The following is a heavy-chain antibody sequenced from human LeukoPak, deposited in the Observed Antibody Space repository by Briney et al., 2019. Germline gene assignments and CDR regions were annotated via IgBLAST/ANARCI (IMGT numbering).Heavy chain of an antibody. D-gene: IGHD6-13*01. CDR1: GISVNISY. CDR3: AKRGIAAADAFDF. J-gene: IGHJ4*02. Sequence: GGSLRLSCVASGISVNISYLSWVRQAPGRGLEWVSVIYNSGRTFYADSVKGRFTISRDNSKNTLYLQMNSLRAEDTAVYYCAKRGIAAADAFDFWGQGTLVTVSS. CDR2: IYNSGRT. V-gene: IGHV3-53*01.